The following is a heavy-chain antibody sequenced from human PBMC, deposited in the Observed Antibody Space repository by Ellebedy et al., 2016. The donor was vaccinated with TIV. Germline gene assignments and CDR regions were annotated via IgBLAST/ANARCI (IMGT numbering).Heavy chain of an antibody. D-gene: IGHD1-7*01. Sequence: MPSETLSLTCTVSGYSISSGYYWGWFRQPPGKGLEWVGSINHRGSTYYNPSLKRRVTMAVDTSENQFPLRLTSVTAADTAPYYCARDGTSVAFDYWGQGTLVTVSS. CDR2: INHRGST. CDR3: ARDGTSVAFDY. J-gene: IGHJ4*02. CDR1: GYSISSGYY. V-gene: IGHV4-38-2*02.